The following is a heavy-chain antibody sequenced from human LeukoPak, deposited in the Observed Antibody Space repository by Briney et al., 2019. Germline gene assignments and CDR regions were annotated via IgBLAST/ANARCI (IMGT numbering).Heavy chain of an antibody. CDR3: ARDSSSWLNWFDP. D-gene: IGHD6-13*01. CDR2: IYYSGST. J-gene: IGHJ5*02. CDR1: GFTFSSYS. V-gene: IGHV4-59*01. Sequence: GSLRLSCAASGFTFSSYSMNWVRQAPGKGLEWIGYIYYSGSTNYNPSLKSRVTISVDTSKNQFSLKLSSVTAADTAVYYCARDSSSWLNWFDPWGQGTLVTVSS.